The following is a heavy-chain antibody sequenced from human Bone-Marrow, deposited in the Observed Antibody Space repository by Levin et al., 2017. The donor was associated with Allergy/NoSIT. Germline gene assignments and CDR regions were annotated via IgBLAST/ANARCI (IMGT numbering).Heavy chain of an antibody. V-gene: IGHV3-53*01. CDR1: GFTVSNHY. D-gene: IGHD6-13*01. CDR3: AARTPGIGHS. J-gene: IGHJ4*02. CDR2: IYSGGNT. Sequence: GESLKISCAASGFTVSNHYMKWVRQAPGKGLEWVSLIYSGGNTYYADSVMGRFTISRDNSKNTLYLQMNSLRAEDTAVYYCAARTPGIGHSWGQGTLVTVSS.